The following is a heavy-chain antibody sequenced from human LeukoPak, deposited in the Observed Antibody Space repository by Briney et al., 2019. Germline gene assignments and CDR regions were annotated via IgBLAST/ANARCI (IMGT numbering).Heavy chain of an antibody. D-gene: IGHD5-18*01. CDR3: AREGGDTAPTSDY. CDR2: IYYSGST. Sequence: SETLSLTCTVSGGSISSDYWSWIRQPPGKGLEWIGYIYYSGSTYYNPSLKSRVTISVDTSKNQFSLKLGSMTAADTAVYYCAREGGDTAPTSDYWGQGTLVTVSS. J-gene: IGHJ4*02. V-gene: IGHV4-59*12. CDR1: GGSISSDY.